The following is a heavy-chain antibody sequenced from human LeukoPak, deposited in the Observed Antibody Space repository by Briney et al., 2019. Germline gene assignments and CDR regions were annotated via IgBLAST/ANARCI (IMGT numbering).Heavy chain of an antibody. J-gene: IGHJ4*02. CDR2: INSDGSST. V-gene: IGHV3-74*01. CDR1: GFTFSSYW. CDR3: AGNYYDSSGYYYRD. Sequence: GGSLRLSCAASGFTFSSYWMHWVRQAPGKGLVWVSRINSDGSSTSYADSVKGRFTISRDNAKNSLYLQMNSLRAEDTAVYYCAGNYYDSSGYYYRDWGQGTLVTVSS. D-gene: IGHD3-22*01.